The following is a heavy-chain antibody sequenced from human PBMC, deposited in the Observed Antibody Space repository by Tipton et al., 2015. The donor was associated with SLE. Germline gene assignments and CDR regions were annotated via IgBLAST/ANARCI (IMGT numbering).Heavy chain of an antibody. CDR2: IYHRGTT. CDR1: GSFIHPAYY. D-gene: IGHD3-16*02. Sequence: TLSLTCSVSGSFIHPAYYWAWIRQPPGKGLEWIGEIYHRGTTYYNPALQSRLTISLDTSQDLVSLKLRSVTAADTAVYYCAARKVTYGGVIVKTKWFDPWGQGTLVTVSS. CDR3: AARKVTYGGVIVKTKWFDP. V-gene: IGHV4-38-2*02. J-gene: IGHJ5*02.